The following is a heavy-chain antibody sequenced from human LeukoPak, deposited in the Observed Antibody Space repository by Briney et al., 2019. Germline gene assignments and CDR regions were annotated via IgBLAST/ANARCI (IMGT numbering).Heavy chain of an antibody. CDR1: GGSITSYY. J-gene: IGHJ4*02. V-gene: IGHV4-59*08. CDR3: ASSYFYDGNRYFDY. D-gene: IGHD3-22*01. CDR2: IYYSGNT. Sequence: SETLSLTCNVSGGSITSYYWNWIRQPPGKGLEWIGHIYYSGNTNSNPSLKSRLTISLDTSKKQFSLKLISVTAADTAIYYCASSYFYDGNRYFDYWGQGALVHLFS.